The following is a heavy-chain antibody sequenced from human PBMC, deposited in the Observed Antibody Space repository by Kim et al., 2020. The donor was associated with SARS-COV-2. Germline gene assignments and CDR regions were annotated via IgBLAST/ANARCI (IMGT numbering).Heavy chain of an antibody. Sequence: GGSLRLSCAASGFTFSSYAMSWVRQAPGKGLEWVSGITGSGASTHYADSVKGRFTVSRDSSKNTLYLQMNSLTAEDTALYYCAKDGGYSSGCYYFDYWGQGTPVSVSS. CDR2: ITGSGAST. CDR1: GFTFSSYA. D-gene: IGHD6-19*01. V-gene: IGHV3-23*01. CDR3: AKDGGYSSGCYYFDY. J-gene: IGHJ4*02.